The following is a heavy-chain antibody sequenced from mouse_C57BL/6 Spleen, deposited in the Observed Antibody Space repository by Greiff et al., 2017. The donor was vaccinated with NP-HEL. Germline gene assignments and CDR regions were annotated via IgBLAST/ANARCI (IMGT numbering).Heavy chain of an antibody. CDR3: ARGRSNYGYFDV. D-gene: IGHD2-5*01. CDR2: IYPGSGNT. J-gene: IGHJ1*03. Sequence: QQSGAELVRPGASVKLSCKASGYTFTDYYINWVKQRPGQGLEWIARIYPGSGNTYYNEKFKGKATLTAEKSSSTAYMQLSSLTSEDSAVYFCARGRSNYGYFDVWGTGTTVTVSS. V-gene: IGHV1-76*01. CDR1: GYTFTDYY.